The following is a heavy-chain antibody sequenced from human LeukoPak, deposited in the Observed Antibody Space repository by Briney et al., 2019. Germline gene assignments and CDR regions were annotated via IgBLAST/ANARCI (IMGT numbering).Heavy chain of an antibody. D-gene: IGHD4-23*01. J-gene: IGHJ4*02. Sequence: SETLSLTCTVSGGSISSGDYYWSWIRQPPGKGLEWIGYIYYSGSTYYNPSLKSRVTISVDTSKNQFSLKLSSVTAADTAVYYCARGVRYGGYHFDYWGQGTLVTVSS. V-gene: IGHV4-30-4*01. CDR2: IYYSGST. CDR1: GGSISSGDYY. CDR3: ARGVRYGGYHFDY.